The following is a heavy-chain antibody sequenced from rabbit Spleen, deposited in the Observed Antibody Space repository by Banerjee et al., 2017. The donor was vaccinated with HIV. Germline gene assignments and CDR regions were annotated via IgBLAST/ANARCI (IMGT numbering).Heavy chain of an antibody. V-gene: IGHV1S45*01. CDR2: INTATGKP. Sequence: QEQLEESGGGLVKPEGSLTLTCKASGFSFSDRDVMCWVRQAPGKGLEWIACINTATGKPVYASWAKGRFTISKTSSTTVTLQMTSLTAADTATYFCARDLVGVIGWNFHLWGQGTLVTVS. CDR3: ARDLVGVIGWNFHL. CDR1: GFSFSDRDV. D-gene: IGHD1-1*01. J-gene: IGHJ4*01.